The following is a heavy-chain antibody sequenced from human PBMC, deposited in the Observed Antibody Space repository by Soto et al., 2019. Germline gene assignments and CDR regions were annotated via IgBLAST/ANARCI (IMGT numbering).Heavy chain of an antibody. J-gene: IGHJ4*02. CDR2: IYHTGST. D-gene: IGHD6-19*01. V-gene: IGHV4-31*02. CDR1: CGSISSGGYY. Sequence: PSETLSLTCAVSCGSISSGGYYWSWIRQHPGKGLEWIGYIYHTGSTKYKPSLRSRVNISVDTSENHFSLKVSSVTAADTAVYYCARAKQWLAPFDYWGQGILVTVSS. CDR3: ARAKQWLAPFDY.